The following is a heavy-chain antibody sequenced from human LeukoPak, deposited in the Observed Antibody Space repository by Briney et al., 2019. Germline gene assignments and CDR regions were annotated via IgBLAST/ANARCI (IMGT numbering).Heavy chain of an antibody. V-gene: IGHV4-4*07. CDR2: IYTSGST. D-gene: IGHD3-9*01. Sequence: SETLSLTCTVSGGSISSYYWSWIRQPAGKGLEWIGRIYTSGSTNYNPSLKSRVTMSVDTSKNQFSLKLSSVTAADTAVYYCARDIWRTGRYFDWYDYYYYYYMDVWGKGTTVTVSS. CDR1: GGSISSYY. J-gene: IGHJ6*03. CDR3: ARDIWRTGRYFDWYDYYYYYYMDV.